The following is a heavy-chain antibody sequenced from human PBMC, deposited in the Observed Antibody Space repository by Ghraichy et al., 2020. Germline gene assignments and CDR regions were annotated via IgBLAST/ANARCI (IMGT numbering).Heavy chain of an antibody. CDR3: ARLGFGIAATHRYYYYGMDV. CDR2: TYYRSKWYN. D-gene: IGHD6-13*01. Sequence: SQTLSLTCAISGDCVSSNSAAWNWIRQSPSRGLEWLGRTYYRSKWYNDYAVSVKSRITINPDTSKNQFSLQLNSVTPEDTAVYYCARLGFGIAATHRYYYYGMDVWGQGTTVTVSS. J-gene: IGHJ6*02. CDR1: GDCVSSNSAA. V-gene: IGHV6-1*01.